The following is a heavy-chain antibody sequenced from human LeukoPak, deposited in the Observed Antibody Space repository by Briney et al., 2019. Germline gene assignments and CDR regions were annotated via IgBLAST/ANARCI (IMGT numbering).Heavy chain of an antibody. CDR3: AAAKQWLVPDY. D-gene: IGHD6-19*01. CDR2: IYSGGST. Sequence: GGSLRLSCAASGFTVSSNYMTWVRQAPGKGLEWVSVIYSGGSTYYADSVKGRFTISRDSSKNTLYLQMNSLRAEDTAVYYCAAAKQWLVPDYWGQGTLVTVSS. CDR1: GFTVSSNY. V-gene: IGHV3-53*01. J-gene: IGHJ4*02.